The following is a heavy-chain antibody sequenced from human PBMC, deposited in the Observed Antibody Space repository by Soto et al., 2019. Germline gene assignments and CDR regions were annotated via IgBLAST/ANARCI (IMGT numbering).Heavy chain of an antibody. J-gene: IGHJ3*02. CDR1: GGTFSSYA. CDR2: ISAYNGNT. V-gene: IGHV1-18*01. Sequence: ASVKVSCKASGGTFSSYAISWVRQAPGQGLEWMGWISAYNGNTNYAQKLQGRVTMTTDTSTSTAYMELRSLRSDDTAVYYCARELDDSSGSPAFDIWGQGTMVTVSS. CDR3: ARELDDSSGSPAFDI. D-gene: IGHD3-22*01.